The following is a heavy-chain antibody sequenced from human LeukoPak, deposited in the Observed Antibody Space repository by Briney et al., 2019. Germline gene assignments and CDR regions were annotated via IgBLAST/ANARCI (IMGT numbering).Heavy chain of an antibody. CDR3: ARAPPGDTIFGVVKMANDY. V-gene: IGHV1-18*01. Sequence: GASVKVSCKASGYTFTSYGISWVRQAPGQGLEWMGWISAYNGNTNYAQKLQGRVTMTTDTSTSTAYMELRSLRSDDTAVYYCARAPPGDTIFGVVKMANDYWGQGTLVTVSS. J-gene: IGHJ4*02. D-gene: IGHD3-3*01. CDR2: ISAYNGNT. CDR1: GYTFTSYG.